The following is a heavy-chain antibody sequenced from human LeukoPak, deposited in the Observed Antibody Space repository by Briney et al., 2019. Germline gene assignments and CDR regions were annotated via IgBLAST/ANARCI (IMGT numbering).Heavy chain of an antibody. Sequence: GGSPRLSCAASGFTFSSYWMSWVRQAPGKGLEWVANIKQDGSEKYYVDSVKGRFTISRDNAKNSLYLQMNSLRAEDTAVYYCARDGIQLCSDYWGQGTLVTVSS. CDR2: IKQDGSEK. V-gene: IGHV3-7*01. CDR1: GFTFSSYW. D-gene: IGHD5-18*01. J-gene: IGHJ4*02. CDR3: ARDGIQLCSDY.